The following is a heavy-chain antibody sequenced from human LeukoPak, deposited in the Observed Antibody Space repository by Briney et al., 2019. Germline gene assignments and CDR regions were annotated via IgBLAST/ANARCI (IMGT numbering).Heavy chain of an antibody. D-gene: IGHD6-6*01. J-gene: IGHJ3*02. CDR3: ARDPVEYSSSYNAFDI. V-gene: IGHV4-59*01. CDR2: IYYSGST. CDR1: GGSISSYY. Sequence: PSETLSLTCTVSGGSISSYYWSWIRQPLGKGLEWIGYIYYSGSTNYNPSLKSRVTISVDTSKNQFSLKLSSVTAADTAVYYCARDPVEYSSSYNAFDIWGQGTMVTVSS.